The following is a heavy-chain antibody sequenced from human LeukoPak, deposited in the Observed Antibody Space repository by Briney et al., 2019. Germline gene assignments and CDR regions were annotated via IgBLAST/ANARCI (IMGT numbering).Heavy chain of an antibody. CDR2: IYTSGST. CDR1: GGSISSGSYY. J-gene: IGHJ3*02. D-gene: IGHD3-22*01. V-gene: IGHV4-61*02. CDR3: ARGRINYDSSGYYLDAFDI. Sequence: PSQTLSLTCTVSGGSISSGSYYWSWIRQPAGKGLKWIGRIYTSGSTNYNPSLKSRVTISVDTSKNQFSLKLSSVTAADTAVYYCARGRINYDSSGYYLDAFDIWGQGTMVTVSS.